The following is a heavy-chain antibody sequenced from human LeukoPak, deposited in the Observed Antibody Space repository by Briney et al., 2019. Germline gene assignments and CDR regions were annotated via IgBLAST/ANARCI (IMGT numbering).Heavy chain of an antibody. CDR2: LSGGGGST. V-gene: IGHV3-23*01. CDR1: GFTFSSYA. J-gene: IGHJ3*02. D-gene: IGHD3-22*01. Sequence: PGGSLRLSCAASGFTFSSYAMSWVRQAPGKGLQWVSTLSGGGGSTYYADSVKGRFTISRDNSKNTLYLQMNSLRAEDTAVYYCAKYRAIQRVPYYLVPDIWGQGTRVTVSS. CDR3: AKYRAIQRVPYYLVPDI.